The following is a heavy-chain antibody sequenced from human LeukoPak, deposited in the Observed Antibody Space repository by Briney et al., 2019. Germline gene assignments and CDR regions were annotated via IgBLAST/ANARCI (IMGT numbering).Heavy chain of an antibody. CDR3: ARDSSGYQLDY. D-gene: IGHD3-22*01. J-gene: IGHJ4*02. Sequence: ASVKVSCKASGYTFTGYYMHWVRQAPGQGLEWMGRINPNSGGTNYAQKFQGRVTMTRETSISTAYMELSRLRSDDTAVYYCARDSSGYQLDYWGQGTLVTVSS. V-gene: IGHV1-2*06. CDR1: GYTFTGYY. CDR2: INPNSGGT.